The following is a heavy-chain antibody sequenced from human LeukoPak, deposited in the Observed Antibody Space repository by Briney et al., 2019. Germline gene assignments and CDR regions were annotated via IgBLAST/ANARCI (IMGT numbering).Heavy chain of an antibody. V-gene: IGHV3-30*15. Sequence: GGSLRLSCAASGFTFSSYAMHWVRQAPGKGLEWVSFISSGGSYQYYADSVKGRFTISRDSSKNTLYLQLSSLRAEDTAVYYCATDSTYYYESGSSGPHYFDSWGQGTLVTVSS. CDR2: ISSGGSYQ. CDR1: GFTFSSYA. J-gene: IGHJ4*02. D-gene: IGHD3-10*01. CDR3: ATDSTYYYESGSSGPHYFDS.